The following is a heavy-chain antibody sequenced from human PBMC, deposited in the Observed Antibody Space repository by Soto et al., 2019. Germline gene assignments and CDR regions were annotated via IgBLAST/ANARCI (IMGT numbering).Heavy chain of an antibody. CDR1: GFTFSSYA. D-gene: IGHD3-9*01. J-gene: IGHJ3*02. CDR3: AKDLDWFEPPGALHI. CDR2: ISGSGGST. Sequence: PGGSLRLSCAASGFTFSSYAMTWVRQAPGKGLEWVSGISGSGGSTYYADSVKGRFTISRDNSKNTLYLQMSSLRAEDTAVYHCAKDLDWFEPPGALHIWGQGTMVTVSS. V-gene: IGHV3-23*01.